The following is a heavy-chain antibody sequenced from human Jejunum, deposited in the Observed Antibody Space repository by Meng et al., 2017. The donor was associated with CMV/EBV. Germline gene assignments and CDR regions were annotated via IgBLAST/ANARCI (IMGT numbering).Heavy chain of an antibody. Sequence: SGFTFSSFAMKWVRQAPGKGLEWVSTIDSSDRTYYADSVRGRFTISRDNSMNTLHLQMNSLRAEDTAVYYCAKSLVDTAMDLDEWSQETLVTVSS. V-gene: IGHV3-23*01. CDR2: IDSSDRT. D-gene: IGHD5-18*01. J-gene: IGHJ4*02. CDR1: GFTFSSFA. CDR3: AKSLVDTAMDLDE.